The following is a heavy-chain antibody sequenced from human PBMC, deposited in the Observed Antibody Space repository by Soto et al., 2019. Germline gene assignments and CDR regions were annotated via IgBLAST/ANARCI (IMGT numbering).Heavy chain of an antibody. CDR1: GGSISSGGYY. CDR3: ARDLTTVTTRAFDY. J-gene: IGHJ4*02. V-gene: IGHV4-31*03. D-gene: IGHD4-17*01. Sequence: QVQLQESGPGLVKPSQTLSLTCTVSGGSISSGGYYWSWIRQHPRKGLEWIAYIYYSGSTYYNPSLKSRVTISVDTSKNQFSLKLSSVTAADTAVYYCARDLTTVTTRAFDYWGQGTLVTVSS. CDR2: IYYSGST.